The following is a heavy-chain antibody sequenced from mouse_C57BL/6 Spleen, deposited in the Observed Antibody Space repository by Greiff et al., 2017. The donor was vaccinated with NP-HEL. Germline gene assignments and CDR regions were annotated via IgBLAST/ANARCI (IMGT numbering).Heavy chain of an antibody. CDR2: IYPRDGST. J-gene: IGHJ3*01. D-gene: IGHD2-4*01. CDR1: GYTFTSYD. CDR3: ALIYYDCDGGFAY. Sequence: VQLQQSGPELVKPGASVKLSCKASGYTFTSYDINWVKQRPGQGLEWIGWIYPRDGSTKYNEKFKGKATLTVDTSSSTAYMELHSLTSEDSAVYFCALIYYDCDGGFAYWGQGTLVTVSA. V-gene: IGHV1-85*01.